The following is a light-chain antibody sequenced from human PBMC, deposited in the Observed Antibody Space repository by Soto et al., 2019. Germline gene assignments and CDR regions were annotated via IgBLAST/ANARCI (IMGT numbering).Light chain of an antibody. V-gene: IGKV3-15*01. CDR2: GAS. CDR1: QSVNSN. J-gene: IGKJ1*01. Sequence: EIVMTQSPATLSVSPGERATLSCRASQSVNSNLAWYQQKPGQAPRLLIYGASTRATGMPARFSGSGSGTEFTLTISSLQSEDFAVYYCQQYNNWSSWTFGQGTKVENK. CDR3: QQYNNWSSWT.